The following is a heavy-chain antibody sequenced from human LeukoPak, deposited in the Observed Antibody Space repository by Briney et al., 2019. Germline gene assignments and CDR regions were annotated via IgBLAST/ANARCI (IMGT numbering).Heavy chain of an antibody. J-gene: IGHJ4*02. CDR3: ARLGYGEYLFYSDY. Sequence: PSETLSLTCTVSGGSISGYYWSWIRQPPGKGLEWIGYIYYSGSTNDNPSLRGRLSISVDTTKNQFSLNLSSVTAADTAVYYCARLGYGEYLFYSDYWGQGTLVTVSS. V-gene: IGHV4-59*01. D-gene: IGHD4-17*01. CDR2: IYYSGST. CDR1: GGSISGYY.